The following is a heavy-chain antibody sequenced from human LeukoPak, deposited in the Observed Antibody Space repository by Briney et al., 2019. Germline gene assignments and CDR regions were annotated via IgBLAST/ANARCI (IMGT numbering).Heavy chain of an antibody. CDR3: ASYRVSHSMDV. Sequence: GGSLRLSCAASGFTFSGSAMHWVRQASGKGLEWVGRIRSKANSYVTAYAASVTGRFTISRDNAKNSLYLQMNSLRAEDTAIYYCASYRVSHSMDVWGQGTTVTVSS. V-gene: IGHV3-73*01. J-gene: IGHJ6*02. CDR2: IRSKANSYVT. CDR1: GFTFSGSA. D-gene: IGHD1-26*01.